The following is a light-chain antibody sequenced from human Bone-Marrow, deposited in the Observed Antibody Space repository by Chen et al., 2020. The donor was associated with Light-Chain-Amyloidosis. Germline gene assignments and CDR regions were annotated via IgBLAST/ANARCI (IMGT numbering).Light chain of an antibody. V-gene: IGKV1-39*01. J-gene: IGKJ2*01. CDR2: AAS. Sequence: DIQMTQSPSSLSASVGDRVTITCRGSQSIASYLNWYQQRPGKAPKLLIYAASSLQSGVPSRFSGSGSGTDFTLTISSLQPEDFATYYCQQSYNTPRTFGQGTKLEIK. CDR1: QSIASY. CDR3: QQSYNTPRT.